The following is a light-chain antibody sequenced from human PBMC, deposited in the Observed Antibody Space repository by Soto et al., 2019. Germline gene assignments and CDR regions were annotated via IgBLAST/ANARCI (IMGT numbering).Light chain of an antibody. CDR2: KAS. J-gene: IGKJ2*01. CDR1: QSISSW. V-gene: IGKV1-5*03. CDR3: QQYNSSPYT. Sequence: DIQMTQSPSTLSASVRDRVTITCRASQSISSWLAWFQQKPGKAPKLLIYKASSLESGVPARFSGSISGAEFTLTISSLQPDDFATYYCQQYNSSPYTFGLGTKLEIK.